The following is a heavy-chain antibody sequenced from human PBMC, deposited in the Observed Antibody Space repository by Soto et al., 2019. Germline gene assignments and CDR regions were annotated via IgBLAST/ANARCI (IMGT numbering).Heavy chain of an antibody. J-gene: IGHJ3*01. V-gene: IGHV3-7*01. Sequence: EVQLVESGGGLVQPGGSLRLSCAGYEFTFSNYWMTWVRQAPGKGLEWVANIKRDGSEKYYVDSVKGRFTISRDNANNSLYLQMNSLRAEDTALYYCARDLDPVTMDRGGFDAFDVWGQGTMVTVSS. CDR2: IKRDGSEK. CDR1: EFTFSNYW. D-gene: IGHD4-17*01. CDR3: ARDLDPVTMDRGGFDAFDV.